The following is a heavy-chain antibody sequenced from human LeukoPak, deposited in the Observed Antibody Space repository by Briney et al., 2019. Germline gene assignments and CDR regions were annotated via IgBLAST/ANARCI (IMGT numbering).Heavy chain of an antibody. CDR1: GYSISSGYY. J-gene: IGHJ4*02. D-gene: IGHD2-2*01. V-gene: IGHV4-38-2*02. CDR2: IYHSGST. Sequence: SETLSLTCAVSGYSISSGYYWGWIRQPPGKGLEWIGSIYHSGSTYYNPSLKSRVTISVGTSKNQFSLKLSSVTAADTAVYYCARDPGYCSSTSCPMGYWGQGTLVTVSS. CDR3: ARDPGYCSSTSCPMGY.